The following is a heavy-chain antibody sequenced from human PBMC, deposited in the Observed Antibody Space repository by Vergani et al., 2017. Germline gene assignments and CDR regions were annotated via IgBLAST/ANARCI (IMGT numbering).Heavy chain of an antibody. D-gene: IGHD3-22*01. CDR1: GYNFTSYY. CDR2: INPSGGST. V-gene: IGHV1-46*01. J-gene: IGHJ1*01. Sequence: QVQLVQSGAEVKKPGASVKVSCKASGYNFTSYYMHWVRQAPGQGLEWMGIINPSGGSTSYAQKFQGRVTMTRDTSTSTVYMELSSLRSEDTAVYYCARDGGYYYDSSGYPEYFQHWGQGTLVTVSS. CDR3: ARDGGYYYDSSGYPEYFQH.